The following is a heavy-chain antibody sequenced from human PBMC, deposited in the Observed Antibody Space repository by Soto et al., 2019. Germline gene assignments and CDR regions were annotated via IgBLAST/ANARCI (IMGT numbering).Heavy chain of an antibody. CDR2: INHSGST. J-gene: IGHJ5*02. V-gene: IGHV4-34*01. D-gene: IGHD3-10*01. Sequence: SDTLSLTCAVYGGSFSGYYWSWIRQPPGKGLEWIGEINHSGSTNYNPSLKSRVTISVDTSKNQFSLKLSSVTAADTAVYYCASNSSGSPSWFDPWGQGTLVTVSS. CDR3: ASNSSGSPSWFDP. CDR1: GGSFSGYY.